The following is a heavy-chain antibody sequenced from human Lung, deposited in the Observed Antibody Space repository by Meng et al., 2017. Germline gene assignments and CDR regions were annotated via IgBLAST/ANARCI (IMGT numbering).Heavy chain of an antibody. D-gene: IGHD6-13*01. CDR1: GYNFPDYY. CDR3: ARDEDISAAGKLFGDY. Sequence: QVQVGPAGAEVKKPGASVKVSCKPSGYNFPDYYIHWVRRAPGQGLEWMGRINPKSGDTHYAQKFQARVTMTGDTSISTAYMELSGLRSDDTAMYYCARDEDISAAGKLFGDYWGQGTLVTVSS. J-gene: IGHJ4*02. V-gene: IGHV1-2*06. CDR2: INPKSGDT.